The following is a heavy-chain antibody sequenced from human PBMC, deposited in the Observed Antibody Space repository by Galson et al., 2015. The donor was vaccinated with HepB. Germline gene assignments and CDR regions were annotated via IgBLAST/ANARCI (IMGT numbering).Heavy chain of an antibody. Sequence: SVKVSCKASGFTFTSYYMHWVRQAPGQGLEWMGIINPSGGSTSYAQKFQGRVTMTRDTSTSTVYMELSSLRSEDTAVYYCARSPRAGYSSGWHFDYWGQGTLVTVSS. J-gene: IGHJ4*02. CDR3: ARSPRAGYSSGWHFDY. CDR2: INPSGGST. V-gene: IGHV1-46*01. CDR1: GFTFTSYY. D-gene: IGHD6-19*01.